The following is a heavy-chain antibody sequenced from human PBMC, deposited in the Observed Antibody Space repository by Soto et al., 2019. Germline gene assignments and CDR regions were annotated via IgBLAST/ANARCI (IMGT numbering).Heavy chain of an antibody. Sequence: EVQLVESGGGLVQPGGSLRLSCAASGFTFSSFWMNWVREAPRKGLGWVSRINSDGSSASYADSVKGRFTISRDNAKNTLYLQMNSLRAEDTAVYYCARGYRDYWGQGTLVTVSS. V-gene: IGHV3-74*01. J-gene: IGHJ4*02. CDR1: GFTFSSFW. CDR2: INSDGSSA. CDR3: ARGYRDY. D-gene: IGHD2-15*01.